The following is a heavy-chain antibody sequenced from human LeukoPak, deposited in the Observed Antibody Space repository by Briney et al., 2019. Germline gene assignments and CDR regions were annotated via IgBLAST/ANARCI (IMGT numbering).Heavy chain of an antibody. CDR3: ARYFDWFPSHKRAFDI. CDR1: GGTFSSYA. V-gene: IGHV1-69*13. Sequence: GASVKVSCKASGGTFSSYAISWARQAPGQGLEWMGGIIPIFGTANYAQKFQGRVTITADESTSTAYMELSSLRSEDTAVYYCARYFDWFPSHKRAFDIWGQGTMVTVSS. J-gene: IGHJ3*02. D-gene: IGHD3-9*01. CDR2: IIPIFGTA.